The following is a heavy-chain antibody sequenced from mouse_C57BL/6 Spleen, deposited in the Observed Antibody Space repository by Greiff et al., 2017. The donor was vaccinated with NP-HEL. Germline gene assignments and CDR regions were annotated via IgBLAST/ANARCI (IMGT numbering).Heavy chain of an antibody. J-gene: IGHJ2*01. CDR1: GFTFSSYA. Sequence: DVMLVESGEGLVKPGGSLKLSCAASGFTFSSYAMSWVRQTPEKRLEWVAYISSGGDYIYYADTVKGRFTISRDNARNTLYLQMSSLKSEDTAMYYCTRDQTMVTTGPFDYWGQGTTLTVSS. CDR3: TRDQTMVTTGPFDY. V-gene: IGHV5-9-1*02. CDR2: ISSGGDYI. D-gene: IGHD2-2*01.